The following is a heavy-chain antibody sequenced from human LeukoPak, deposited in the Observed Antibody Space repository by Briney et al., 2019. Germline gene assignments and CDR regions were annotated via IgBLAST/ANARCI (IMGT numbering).Heavy chain of an antibody. V-gene: IGHV4-59*01. CDR1: GGSISIYY. J-gene: IGHJ1*01. D-gene: IGHD3-22*01. CDR2: IYYSGST. Sequence: SETLSLTCTVSGGSISIYYWSWIRQPPGKGLEWIGYIYYSGSTNYNPSLKSRVTISVDTSKNQFSLKLSSVTAADTAVYYCASLHHYYDSSGYYYAEYFQHWGQGTLVTVSS. CDR3: ASLHHYYDSSGYYYAEYFQH.